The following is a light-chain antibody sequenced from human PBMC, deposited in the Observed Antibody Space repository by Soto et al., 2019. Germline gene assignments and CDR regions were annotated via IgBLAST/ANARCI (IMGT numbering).Light chain of an antibody. CDR3: QQSYLTPRT. V-gene: IGKV1-39*01. CDR2: AAS. J-gene: IGKJ2*01. CDR1: QRISNS. Sequence: IQMTPSPSSLSASVGDRVTITCRASQRISNSLNWYQNKVGRAPKLLIYAASSLQTGVPSRFSGSGSGTDFTLTISSLQPEDFATYYCQQSYLTPRTFGQGTKLEIK.